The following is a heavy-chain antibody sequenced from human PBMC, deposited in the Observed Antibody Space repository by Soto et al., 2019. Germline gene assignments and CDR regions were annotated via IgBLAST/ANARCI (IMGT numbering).Heavy chain of an antibody. D-gene: IGHD5-12*01. CDR2: ISSSSSTI. CDR1: GFTFSSYS. J-gene: IGHJ4*02. Sequence: GGSLRLSCAASGFTFSSYSMNWVRQAPGKGLEWVSYISSSSSTIYYADSVKGRFTISRDNAKNSLYLQMNSLRAEDTAVYYCAIDQGWLRLVGVRHIDYWGQGTLVTVSS. V-gene: IGHV3-48*01. CDR3: AIDQGWLRLVGVRHIDY.